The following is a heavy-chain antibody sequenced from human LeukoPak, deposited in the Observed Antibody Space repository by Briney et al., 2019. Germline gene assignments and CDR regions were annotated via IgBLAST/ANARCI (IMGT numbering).Heavy chain of an antibody. CDR1: GFTFSSYG. D-gene: IGHD3-9*01. V-gene: IGHV3-33*01. Sequence: GRSLRLSCAASGFTFSSYGMHWVRQAPGKGLEWVAVIWYDGSNKYYADSVKGRFTISRDNSKNTLYLQMNSLRAEDTAVYYCAREIGYYDILTGYYYCYYGMDVWGKGTTVTVSS. CDR3: AREIGYYDILTGYYYCYYGMDV. CDR2: IWYDGSNK. J-gene: IGHJ6*04.